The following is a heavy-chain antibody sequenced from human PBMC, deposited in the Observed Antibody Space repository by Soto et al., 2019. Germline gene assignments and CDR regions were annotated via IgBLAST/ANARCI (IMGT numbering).Heavy chain of an antibody. CDR2: ISSSSSYI. D-gene: IGHD2-15*01. Sequence: GGSLRLSCVASGFIFSSYVMNWVRQAPGKGLEWVSSISSSSSYIYYADSVKGRFTISRDNAKNSLYLQMNSLRAEDTAVYYCAKGYCSGGSCYPLFDYWGQGTLVTVSS. CDR3: AKGYCSGGSCYPLFDY. CDR1: GFIFSSYV. J-gene: IGHJ4*02. V-gene: IGHV3-21*01.